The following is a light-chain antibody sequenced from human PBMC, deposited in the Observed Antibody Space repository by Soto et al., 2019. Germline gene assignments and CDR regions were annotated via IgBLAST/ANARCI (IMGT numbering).Light chain of an antibody. J-gene: IGLJ1*01. CDR2: EVS. Sequence: QSVLTQPRSVSGSPGQSVAISCTGTSRDVDAYDFVSWYQHHPGKAPKLIISEVSKRPSGVPHRFSGSKSGNTASLTISGLQAEDEADYFCCSFAGSFYVFGTGTKVTVL. CDR1: SRDVDAYDF. V-gene: IGLV2-11*01. CDR3: CSFAGSFYV.